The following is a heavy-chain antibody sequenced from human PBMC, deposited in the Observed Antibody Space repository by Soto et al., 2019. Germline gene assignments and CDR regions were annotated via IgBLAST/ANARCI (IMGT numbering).Heavy chain of an antibody. CDR3: ARDWGYYYDSSGYYSVI. J-gene: IGHJ3*02. D-gene: IGHD3-22*01. CDR2: ISGYNGNP. V-gene: IGHV1-18*01. CDR1: GYTFTSYG. Sequence: QVQLVQSGAEVKKPGASVKVSCKASGYTFTSYGISWVRQAPGQGLEWMGWISGYNGNPNYAHNFQGRVTMTTDTTTSTTYMELRSLRVDDTAVYYGARDWGYYYDSSGYYSVIWGQGTMVTVSS.